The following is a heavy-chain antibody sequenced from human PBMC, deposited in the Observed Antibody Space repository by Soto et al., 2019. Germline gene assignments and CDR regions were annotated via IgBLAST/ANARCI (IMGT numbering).Heavy chain of an antibody. V-gene: IGHV3-74*01. Sequence: PGGSLRLSCAASGFVFNMYWMHWVRQVPGEGPEWVTRINDDGTRTDYADSAKGRFTTSRDNAKDILYLQMNALRVDDTAVYYCIRGPRPSSVGTGAFWGQGTLLTVSS. CDR2: INDDGTRT. J-gene: IGHJ4*02. D-gene: IGHD3-10*01. CDR3: IRGPRPSSVGTGAF. CDR1: GFVFNMYW.